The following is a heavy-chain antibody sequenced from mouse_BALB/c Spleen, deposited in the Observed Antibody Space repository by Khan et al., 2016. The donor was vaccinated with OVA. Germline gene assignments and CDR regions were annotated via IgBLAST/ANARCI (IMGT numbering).Heavy chain of an antibody. CDR1: GYTFPEYN. V-gene: IGHV1-18*01. CDR3: ARDAGHY. CDR2: INPKNGGT. D-gene: IGHD3-3*01. J-gene: IGHJ4*01. Sequence: VRLQQSGPELVKPWASVKISCKTSGYTFPEYNVHWVKQSLGKSLDWIGVINPKNGGTAYNQKFKGKASLTVDKSSSPAYMEFRGLTAEDSAVYCCARDAGHYWGQGTSVTVAS.